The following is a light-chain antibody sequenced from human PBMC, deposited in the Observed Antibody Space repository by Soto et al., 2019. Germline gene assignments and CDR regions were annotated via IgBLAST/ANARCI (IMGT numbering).Light chain of an antibody. J-gene: IGLJ2*01. V-gene: IGLV2-8*01. CDR3: NSYAGSNILV. Sequence: QAVVTQPPSASGSPGQSVTISCTGTSSDVGGYTYVSWYQQRPGKAPKLMIYEVTKRPSGVPDRFSGSKSGNTASLTVSGLQAEDEADYYCNSYAGSNILVFGGGTKLTVL. CDR1: SSDVGGYTY. CDR2: EVT.